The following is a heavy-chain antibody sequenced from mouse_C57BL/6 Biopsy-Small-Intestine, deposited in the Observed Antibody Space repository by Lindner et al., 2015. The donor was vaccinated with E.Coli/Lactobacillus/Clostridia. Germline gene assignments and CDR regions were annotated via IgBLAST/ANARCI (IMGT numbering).Heavy chain of an antibody. Sequence: VQLQESGTELVKPGASVKLSCKASGYTFTSYGISWVKQRTGQGLEWIGEIYPRSGNTYYNEKFKGKATLTADKSSSTAYMELRSLTSEDSAVYFCARRAYYSNYGSYYAMDYWGQGTSVTISS. J-gene: IGHJ4*01. CDR3: ARRAYYSNYGSYYAMDY. V-gene: IGHV1-81*01. CDR1: GYTFTSYG. CDR2: IYPRSGNT. D-gene: IGHD2-5*01.